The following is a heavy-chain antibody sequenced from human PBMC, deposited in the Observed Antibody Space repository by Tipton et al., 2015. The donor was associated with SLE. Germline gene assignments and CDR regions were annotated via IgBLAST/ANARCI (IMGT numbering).Heavy chain of an antibody. D-gene: IGHD6-25*01. CDR3: ARGGSGTSFDY. J-gene: IGHJ4*02. Sequence: SLRLSCAASGFTFSNYAMSWVRQAPGKGLEWVSVMYSGGNTNYADSVKGRFTISRDNAKNSLCLQMNSLRAEDTAVYYCARGGSGTSFDYWGQGTLVTVSS. CDR1: GFTFSNYA. V-gene: IGHV3-23*03. CDR2: MYSGGNT.